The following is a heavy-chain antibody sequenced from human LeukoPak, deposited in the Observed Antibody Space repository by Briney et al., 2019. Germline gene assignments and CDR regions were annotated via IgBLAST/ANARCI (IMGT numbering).Heavy chain of an antibody. CDR1: GFMFSSNW. V-gene: IGHV3-23*01. D-gene: IGHD2-15*01. Sequence: GGSLRLSCAASGFMFSSNWMSWVRLAPGKGLEWVSAISGSGGSTYYADSVKGRFTISRDNSKNTLYLQMNSLRAEDTAVYYCAKDVARCSGGSCHGVCFDYWGQGTLVTVSS. CDR3: AKDVARCSGGSCHGVCFDY. J-gene: IGHJ4*02. CDR2: ISGSGGST.